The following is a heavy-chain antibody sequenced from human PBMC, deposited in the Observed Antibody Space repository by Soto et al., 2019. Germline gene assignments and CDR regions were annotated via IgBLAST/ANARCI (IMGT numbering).Heavy chain of an antibody. CDR3: ARTSYDSSGTAADP. Sequence: QVQLQESGPGLVKPSQTLSLTCPVSGGSISGGNYYWSWIRQHPGKGREWIGYIYYSGSTYYNPSLKSRVTISVDTSKNQFSLKLSSVTAADTAVYYCARTSYDSSGTAADPWGQGTLVTVSS. CDR1: GGSISGGNYY. D-gene: IGHD3-22*01. CDR2: IYYSGST. V-gene: IGHV4-31*03. J-gene: IGHJ5*02.